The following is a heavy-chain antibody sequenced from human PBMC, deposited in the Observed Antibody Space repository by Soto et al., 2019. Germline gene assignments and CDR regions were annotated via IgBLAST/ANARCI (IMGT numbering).Heavy chain of an antibody. Sequence: SVKVSCKASGGTFSSYAISWVRQAPGQGLEWLGGIIPIFGTANYAQKFQGRVTITADESTSTAYMELSSLRSEDTAVYYCARDYGRTYGMDVWGQGTTVTVSS. D-gene: IGHD3-10*01. V-gene: IGHV1-69*13. CDR2: IIPIFGTA. CDR3: ARDYGRTYGMDV. J-gene: IGHJ6*02. CDR1: GGTFSSYA.